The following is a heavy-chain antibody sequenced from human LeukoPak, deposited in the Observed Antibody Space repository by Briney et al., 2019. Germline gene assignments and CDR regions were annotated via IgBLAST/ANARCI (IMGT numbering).Heavy chain of an antibody. CDR2: MKPNRGNT. J-gene: IGHJ6*02. CDR3: ARSPLRYFDWLGGYYYYYGMDV. CDR1: GYTFTSYD. Sequence: ASVKVSCKASGYTFTSYDINWVRQATGQGLEWMGWMKPNRGNTGYAQKFQGRVTMTRNTSISTAYMELSSLRSEDTAVYYCARSPLRYFDWLGGYYYYYGMDVWGQGTTVTVSS. V-gene: IGHV1-8*01. D-gene: IGHD3-9*01.